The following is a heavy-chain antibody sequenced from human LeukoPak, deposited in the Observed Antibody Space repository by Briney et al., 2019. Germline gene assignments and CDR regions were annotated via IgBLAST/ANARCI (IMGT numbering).Heavy chain of an antibody. D-gene: IGHD4-11*01. CDR2: INHNSGGT. J-gene: IGHJ5*02. CDR1: RYTFTDYY. Sequence: ASVKVSCQGSRYTFTDYYIHWVRQAPGQGLEWMGRINHNSGGTNSEQNFQGRVTMTKDTSISTAYMELNSLTSDDAAVYLCARAYTNRWFAPWGQGTLATVSS. V-gene: IGHV1-2*06. CDR3: ARAYTNRWFAP.